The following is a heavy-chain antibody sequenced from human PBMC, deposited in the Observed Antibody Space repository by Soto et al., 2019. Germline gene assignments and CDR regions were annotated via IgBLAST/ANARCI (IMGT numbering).Heavy chain of an antibody. CDR3: TSDYGGVMY. Sequence: ESGGGLVKPGGPLRLSCAASGFTLSNAGMSWVRQAPGKGLEWVGRIKSKTDVGTTDYAAPVKGRFTISRDDSTTTLYLQMNSLKAEDTAVYYCTSDYGGVMYWGQGTLVTVSS. J-gene: IGHJ4*02. V-gene: IGHV3-15*01. CDR2: IKSKTDVGTT. D-gene: IGHD4-17*01. CDR1: GFTLSNAG.